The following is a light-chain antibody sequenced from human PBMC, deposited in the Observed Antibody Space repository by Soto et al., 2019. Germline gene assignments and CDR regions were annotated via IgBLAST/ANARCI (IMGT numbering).Light chain of an antibody. V-gene: IGKV3-11*01. CDR2: DAF. J-gene: IGKJ4*01. Sequence: EIVLTQSPGTLSLSPGERATLSCRASQSVSSYLARYQQKPGQAPRLLIYDAFNRATGIPARFSASGSGTDFTLTSSSLEPEDFAVYYCQQRSNWPLTFGGGHKVELK. CDR1: QSVSSY. CDR3: QQRSNWPLT.